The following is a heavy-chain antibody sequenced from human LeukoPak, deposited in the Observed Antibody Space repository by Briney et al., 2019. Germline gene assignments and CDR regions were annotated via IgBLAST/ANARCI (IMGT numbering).Heavy chain of an antibody. J-gene: IGHJ4*02. V-gene: IGHV3-23*01. CDR1: GFTFSSNA. D-gene: IGHD3-10*01. CDR2: ITGNGGRT. CDR3: AKDAVAPGSGGDYFDY. Sequence: GGSLTLSCAASGFTFSSNAMTWVRQAPGKGLGWVSVITGNGGRTYYADSVKGRFTIYRDNSKTTLSLQMNSLTADDTAVYYCAKDAVAPGSGGDYFDYWGQGTLVTVSS.